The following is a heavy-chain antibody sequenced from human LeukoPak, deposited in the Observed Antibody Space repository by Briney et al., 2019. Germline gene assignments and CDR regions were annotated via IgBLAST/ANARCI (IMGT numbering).Heavy chain of an antibody. CDR3: ATDLVRGVIITRLPYYFDY. CDR1: GYTFTSYG. Sequence: ASVKVSCKASGYTFTSYGISWVRQAPGKGLEWMGGFDPEDGETIYAQKFQGRVTMTEDTSTDTAYMELSSLRSEDTAVYYCATDLVRGVIITRLPYYFDYWGQGTLVTVSS. J-gene: IGHJ4*02. V-gene: IGHV1-24*01. CDR2: FDPEDGET. D-gene: IGHD3-10*01.